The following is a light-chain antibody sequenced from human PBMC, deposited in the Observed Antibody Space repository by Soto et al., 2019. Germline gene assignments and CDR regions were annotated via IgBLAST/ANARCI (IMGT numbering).Light chain of an antibody. J-gene: IGLJ1*01. CDR3: SSYTRRSTFV. Sequence: QSVLTQPASVSGSPGQSITISCTGTSSDVGAYNSVSWYQQEPGKAPKLMIYAVTNRPSGVSNRFSGSKSANTASLTISGLQAEDEADYSCSSYTRRSTFVFGTGTKLTV. CDR2: AVT. V-gene: IGLV2-14*01. CDR1: SSDVGAYNS.